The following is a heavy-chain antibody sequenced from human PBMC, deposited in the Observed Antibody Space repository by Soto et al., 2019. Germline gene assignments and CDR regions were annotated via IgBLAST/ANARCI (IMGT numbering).Heavy chain of an antibody. CDR3: ARESSLYYYDSSGYYSTFDY. V-gene: IGHV1-18*04. D-gene: IGHD3-22*01. CDR1: GYTFTSYG. J-gene: IGHJ4*02. CDR2: ISAYNGNT. Sequence: ASVKVSCKASGYTFTSYGISWVRQAPGQGLEWMGWISAYNGNTNYAQKLQGRVTMTTDTSTSTAYMELRSLRSDDTAVYYCARESSLYYYDSSGYYSTFDYWGQGTLVTVSS.